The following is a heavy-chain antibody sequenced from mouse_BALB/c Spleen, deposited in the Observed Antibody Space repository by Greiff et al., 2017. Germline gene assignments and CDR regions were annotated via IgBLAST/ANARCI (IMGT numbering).Heavy chain of an antibody. Sequence: EVKLMESGGGLVKPGGSLKLSCAASGFTFSSYAMSWVRQTPEKRLEWVASISSGGSTYYPDSVKGRFTISRDNARNILYLQMSSLRSEDTAMYYCARGVTTATLYFDYWGQGTTLTVSS. J-gene: IGHJ2*01. V-gene: IGHV5-6-5*01. CDR1: GFTFSSYA. D-gene: IGHD1-2*01. CDR3: ARGVTTATLYFDY. CDR2: ISSGGST.